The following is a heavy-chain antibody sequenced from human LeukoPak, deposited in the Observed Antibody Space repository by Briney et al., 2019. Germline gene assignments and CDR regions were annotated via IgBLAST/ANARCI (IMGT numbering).Heavy chain of an antibody. CDR3: AKDGSLIEPETMDY. V-gene: IGHV3-53*01. D-gene: IGHD4/OR15-4a*01. CDR1: GFTVSSNY. CDR2: IYSGGST. J-gene: IGHJ4*02. Sequence: PGGSLRLSCAASGFTVSSNYMSWVRQAPGKGLEWVSVIYSGGSTYYADSVKGRFTISRDNSKNTLYLQMNSLRAEDTAVYYCAKDGSLIEPETMDYWGQGTLVTVSS.